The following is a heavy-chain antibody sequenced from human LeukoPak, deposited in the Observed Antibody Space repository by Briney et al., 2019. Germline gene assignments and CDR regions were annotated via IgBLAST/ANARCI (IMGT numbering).Heavy chain of an antibody. D-gene: IGHD3-16*02. V-gene: IGHV4-59*08. Sequence: SDTLSLTCTVSGGSTSSDHWSWIRQPPEKGLEWIGCISYRGSTNYNPSLKSRVTISVDTSKKHFSLKLTSVTAADTGVYYCARGRGLGVITPYSDSWGQGTLVTVSS. CDR1: GGSTSSDH. CDR3: ARGRGLGVITPYSDS. J-gene: IGHJ4*02. CDR2: ISYRGST.